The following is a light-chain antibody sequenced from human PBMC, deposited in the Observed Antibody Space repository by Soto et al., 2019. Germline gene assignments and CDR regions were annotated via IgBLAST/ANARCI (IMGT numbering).Light chain of an antibody. CDR2: DAS. J-gene: IGKJ1*01. V-gene: IGKV3-11*01. Sequence: EIVLTQSPATLSLSPGERATLSCRASQSVSSYFAWYQQKPGQAPSLLIYDASNRATGIPARFSGSGSGTDFTLTISSLEPEDFAVYYCQQRSNWPRGTFGQGTKVEIK. CDR1: QSVSSY. CDR3: QQRSNWPRGT.